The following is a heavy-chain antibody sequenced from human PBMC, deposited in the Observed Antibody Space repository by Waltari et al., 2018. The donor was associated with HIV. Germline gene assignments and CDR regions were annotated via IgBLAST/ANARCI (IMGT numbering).Heavy chain of an antibody. CDR1: GFTFSNYW. V-gene: IGHV3-7*01. CDR3: ARGWGWGFDY. D-gene: IGHD3-16*01. CDR2: IKEDGNKK. J-gene: IGHJ4*02. Sequence: EVQLVESGGGLVQPGGSLTLSCSVSGFTFSNYWLNWLSQAPGKGLEWVANIKEDGNKKYYVDSVKGRFTISRDNAKNSLYLQMNSLRAEDTAVYYCARGWGWGFDYWGQGTLVTVSS.